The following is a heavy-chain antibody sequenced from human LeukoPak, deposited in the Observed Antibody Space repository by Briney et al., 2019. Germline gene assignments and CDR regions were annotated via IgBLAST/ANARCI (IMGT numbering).Heavy chain of an antibody. V-gene: IGHV4-39*01. CDR1: GGSISSSTYY. CDR2: IYYSGST. D-gene: IGHD1-26*01. CDR3: ARHSRGSYKWALDY. Sequence: SETLSLTCTVSGGSISSSTYYWGWIRQPPGKGLEWIGSIYYSGSTYYYPSLKSRVTISVDTSKNQFSLKLSSVTAADTAVYYCARHSRGSYKWALDYWGQGTLVTVSS. J-gene: IGHJ4*02.